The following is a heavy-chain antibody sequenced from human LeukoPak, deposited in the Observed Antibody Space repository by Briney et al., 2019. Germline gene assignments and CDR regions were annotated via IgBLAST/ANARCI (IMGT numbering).Heavy chain of an antibody. CDR1: GFTFSSHW. D-gene: IGHD1-7*01. J-gene: IGHJ6*02. V-gene: IGHV3-74*01. Sequence: GGSLRLSCAVSGFTFSSHWMHWVRQAPGKGLVWVSRINEDGSKTNDADSVKGRFTISRDNAKNTLYMQMNRLRAEDTAVYYCASEARTYYGIAVSGQGTMVTASS. CDR3: ASEARTYYGIAV. CDR2: INEDGSKT.